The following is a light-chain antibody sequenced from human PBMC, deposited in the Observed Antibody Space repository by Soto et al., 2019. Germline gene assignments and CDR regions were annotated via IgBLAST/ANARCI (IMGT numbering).Light chain of an antibody. V-gene: IGLV1-47*01. J-gene: IGLJ2*01. Sequence: QSVLTQPPSASGTPGQRVTISCSGPSSSIESNYVYWYQQLPGTAPRLLIYRNNQRPSGVRDRFSGSKSGTSASLAISALRSGDEADYYCTVWDDSLRGRLFGGGTKVTVL. CDR2: RNN. CDR3: TVWDDSLRGRL. CDR1: SSSIESNY.